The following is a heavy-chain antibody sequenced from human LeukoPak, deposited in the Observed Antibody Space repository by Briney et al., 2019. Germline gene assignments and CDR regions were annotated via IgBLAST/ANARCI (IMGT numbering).Heavy chain of an antibody. V-gene: IGHV3-64*01. CDR1: GFTFSSYA. CDR3: ARTLRGYSYGYEDY. D-gene: IGHD5-18*01. J-gene: IGHJ4*02. CDR2: ISSNGGNT. Sequence: GGSLRLSCAASGFTFSSYAMHWVRQAPGKGLEYVSAISSNGGNTYYANSVKGRFTISRDNSKNTLYLQMGSLRAEDMAVYYCARTLRGYSYGYEDYWGQGTLVTVSS.